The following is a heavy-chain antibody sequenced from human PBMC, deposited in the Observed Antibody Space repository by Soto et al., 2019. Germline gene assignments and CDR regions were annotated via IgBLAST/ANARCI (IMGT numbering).Heavy chain of an antibody. D-gene: IGHD1-7*01. V-gene: IGHV3-23*01. Sequence: EVQLLESGGGLVQPGGSLRLSCAASGFTFSSYGMTWVRQAPGKGLEWVSFSSATGAGIYYADSVKGRFTISRDNSKNTLYLQMSSLRADDTAVYYCAKDRRAGGNYGFDSDFWGQGALVIVSS. CDR1: GFTFSSYG. CDR2: SSATGAGI. J-gene: IGHJ4*02. CDR3: AKDRRAGGNYGFDSDF.